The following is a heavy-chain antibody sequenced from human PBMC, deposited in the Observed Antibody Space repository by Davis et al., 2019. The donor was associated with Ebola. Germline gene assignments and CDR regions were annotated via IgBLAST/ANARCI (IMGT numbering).Heavy chain of an antibody. CDR1: GFTFSSYA. Sequence: PGGSLRLSCAASGFTFSSYAMHWVRQAPGKGLEWVAVISYDGSNKYYADSVKGRFTISRDNSKNTLYLQMNSLRNEDTAVYYCARGITMIVVVPLHWGQGTLVTVSS. CDR3: ARGITMIVVVPLH. CDR2: ISYDGSNK. D-gene: IGHD3-22*01. J-gene: IGHJ4*02. V-gene: IGHV3-30-3*01.